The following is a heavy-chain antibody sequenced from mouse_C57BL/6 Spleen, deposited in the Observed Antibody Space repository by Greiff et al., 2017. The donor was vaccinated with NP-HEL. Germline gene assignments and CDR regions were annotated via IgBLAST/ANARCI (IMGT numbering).Heavy chain of an antibody. CDR2: IDPETGGT. V-gene: IGHV1-15*01. D-gene: IGHD1-1*01. J-gene: IGHJ2*01. CDR3: TREGKLLRSFDY. CDR1: GYTFTDYE. Sequence: VKLMESGAELVRPGASVTLSCKASGYTFTDYEMHWVKQTPVHGLEWIGAIDPETGGTAYNQKFKGKAILTADKCSSTAYMELRSLTSEDSAVYYCTREGKLLRSFDYWGQGTTLTVSS.